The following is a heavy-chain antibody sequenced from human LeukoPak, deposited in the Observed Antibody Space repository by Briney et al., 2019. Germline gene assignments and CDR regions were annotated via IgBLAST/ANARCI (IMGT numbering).Heavy chain of an antibody. CDR1: GGSIGSHY. D-gene: IGHD3-9*01. CDR3: ARQRYFDWLQTRRNWFDP. V-gene: IGHV4-59*08. CDR2: VYDIGST. J-gene: IGHJ5*02. Sequence: SETLSLTCTVSGGSIGSHYWTWIRQTPGKGLEWIGYVYDIGSTKYNTSLKSRVTISVDTSKNQFSLKLSSVTAADTAVYYCARQRYFDWLQTRRNWFDPWGQGTLVTVSS.